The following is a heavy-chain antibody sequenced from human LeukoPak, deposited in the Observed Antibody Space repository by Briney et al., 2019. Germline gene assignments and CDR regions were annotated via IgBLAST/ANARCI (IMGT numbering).Heavy chain of an antibody. V-gene: IGHV3-21*01. Sequence: GGSLRLSCAASGFTFSIYSMNWVRQAPGKGLEWVSSISSSSSYIYYADSVKGRFTISRDNAKNSLYLQMNSLRAEDTAVYYCARHFEGYSYGPCFDYWGQGTLVTVSS. CDR1: GFTFSIYS. J-gene: IGHJ4*02. CDR3: ARHFEGYSYGPCFDY. D-gene: IGHD5-18*01. CDR2: ISSSSSYI.